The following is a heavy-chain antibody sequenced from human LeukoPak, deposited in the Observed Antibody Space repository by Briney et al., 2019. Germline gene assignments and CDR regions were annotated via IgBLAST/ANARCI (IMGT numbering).Heavy chain of an antibody. D-gene: IGHD6-13*01. CDR3: ARLRSWYYFDY. CDR2: IYYSGST. CDR1: GGSISSSSYY. J-gene: IGHJ4*02. Sequence: PSETLSLTCTVSGGSISSSSYYWGWIRQPPGKGLEWIGSIYYSGSTYYNPSLKSRVTISVDTSKNQFSLKLSSVTAADTAVYYCARLRSWYYFDYWGQGTLVTVSS. V-gene: IGHV4-39*01.